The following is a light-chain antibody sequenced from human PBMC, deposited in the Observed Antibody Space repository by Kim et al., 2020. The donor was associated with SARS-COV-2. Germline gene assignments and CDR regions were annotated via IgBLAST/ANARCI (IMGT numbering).Light chain of an antibody. J-gene: IGLJ2*01. Sequence: QSALTQPPSASGSPGQSVTISSSGIYNYISWYQQHPGKTPKLLIYDVNKRPSGVPDRFSGSRSANTASLTVSGLQADDEADYYCSSFAANNILLFGGGTKVTVL. V-gene: IGLV2-8*01. CDR3: SSFAANNILL. CDR1: YNY. CDR2: DVN.